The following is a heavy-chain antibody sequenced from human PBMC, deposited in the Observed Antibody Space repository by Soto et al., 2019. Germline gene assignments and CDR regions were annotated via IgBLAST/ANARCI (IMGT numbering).Heavy chain of an antibody. CDR2: ISAYNGNT. CDR1: VYTFTSYG. D-gene: IGHD3-22*01. CDR3: ARDLSKRGAMIVVVKPLDY. J-gene: IGHJ4*02. Sequence: GASVKVSCKASVYTFTSYGISWMRQAPGQGLEWMGWISAYNGNTNYAQKLQGRVTMTTDTSTSRAYMELRSLRSDDTAVYYCARDLSKRGAMIVVVKPLDYWGQGTLVTVSS. V-gene: IGHV1-18*01.